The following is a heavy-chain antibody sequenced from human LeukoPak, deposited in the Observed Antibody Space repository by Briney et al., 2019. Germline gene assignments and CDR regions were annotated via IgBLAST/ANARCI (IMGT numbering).Heavy chain of an antibody. J-gene: IGHJ4*02. V-gene: IGHV4-4*07. Sequence: SETLSLTCTVSGGSISSYYWSWIRQPAGKGLEWIGRIYTSGSTNYNPSLKSRVTMSVDTSKNQFSLKLSSVTAADTAVYYCARVGYCSSTSCYDYWGQGTLVTVSS. D-gene: IGHD2-2*01. CDR3: ARVGYCSSTSCYDY. CDR2: IYTSGST. CDR1: GGSISSYY.